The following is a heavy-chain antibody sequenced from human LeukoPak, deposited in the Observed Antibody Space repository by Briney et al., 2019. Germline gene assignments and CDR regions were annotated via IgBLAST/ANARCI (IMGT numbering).Heavy chain of an antibody. D-gene: IGHD2-8*01. V-gene: IGHV1-8*01. CDR2: MNPNSGKP. Sequence: GASVKVSCKASGYTFTSYDINWMRQATGQGLEWMGWMNPNSGKPGYAQKFQGRVTMTRNTSISTAYTELSSLRSEDSAVYYCARAEGGGYCTIWGQGTTVTVSS. J-gene: IGHJ6*02. CDR3: ARAEGGGYCTI. CDR1: GYTFTSYD.